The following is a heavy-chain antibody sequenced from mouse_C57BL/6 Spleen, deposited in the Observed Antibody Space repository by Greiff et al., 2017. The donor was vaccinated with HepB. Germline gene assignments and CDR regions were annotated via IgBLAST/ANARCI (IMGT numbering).Heavy chain of an antibody. CDR3: ARSNYGSSLSYWYFDV. J-gene: IGHJ1*03. CDR2: IYPRSGNT. D-gene: IGHD1-1*01. V-gene: IGHV1-81*01. CDR1: GYTFTSYG. Sequence: VKLQQSGAELARPGASVKLSCKASGYTFTSYGIRWVKQRTGQGLEWIGEIYPRSGNTYYNEKFKGKATLTADKSSSTAYMELRSLTSEDSAVYYCARSNYGSSLSYWYFDVWGTGTTVTVSS.